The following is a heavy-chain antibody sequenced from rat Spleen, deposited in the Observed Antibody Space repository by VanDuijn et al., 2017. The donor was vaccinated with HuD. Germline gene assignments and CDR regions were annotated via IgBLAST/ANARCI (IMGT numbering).Heavy chain of an antibody. J-gene: IGHJ2*01. CDR2: VWASGTT. CDR3: ARHLTTPFDY. CDR1: GFSLTSSG. D-gene: IGHD3-4*01. Sequence: QVQLKESGPGLMQTSETLSLTCTVSGFSLTSSGVGWVRQSLGKGLVWLGTVWASGTTYYNSAVQSRLSISRDTSKSQVFLEMSSLQPEDTGTYYCARHLTTPFDYWGHGVMVTVSS. V-gene: IGHV2-72*01.